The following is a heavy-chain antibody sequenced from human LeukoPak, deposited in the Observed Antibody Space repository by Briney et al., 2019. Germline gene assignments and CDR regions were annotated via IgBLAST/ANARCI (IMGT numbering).Heavy chain of an antibody. CDR2: IYTSGST. Sequence: PSQTLSLTCTVSGGSISSGSYYWSWIRQPAGKGLEWIGRIYTSGSTNYNPSLKSRVTISVDTSKNQFSLKLSSVTAADTALYYCARTAALQYCSSTSCYPYYYYMDVWGKGTTVTVSS. CDR1: GGSISSGSYY. V-gene: IGHV4-61*02. CDR3: ARTAALQYCSSTSCYPYYYYMDV. D-gene: IGHD2-2*01. J-gene: IGHJ6*03.